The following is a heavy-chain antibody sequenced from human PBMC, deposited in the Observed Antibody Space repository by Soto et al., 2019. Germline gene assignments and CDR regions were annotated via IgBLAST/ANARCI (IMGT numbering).Heavy chain of an antibody. J-gene: IGHJ5*02. Sequence: SETLSLTCPVSGDSISSGGYSWSWIRQPPGKGLEWIGYIYHSGSTYYNPSLKSRVTISVDRSKNQFSLKLSSVTAADTAVYYCARVPTPWGQGTLVTVSS. CDR3: ARVPTP. CDR1: GDSISSGGYS. V-gene: IGHV4-30-2*01. CDR2: IYHSGST.